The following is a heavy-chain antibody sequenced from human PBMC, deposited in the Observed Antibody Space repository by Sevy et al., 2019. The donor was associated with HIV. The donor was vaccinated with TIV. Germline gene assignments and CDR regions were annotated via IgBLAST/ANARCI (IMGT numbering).Heavy chain of an antibody. J-gene: IGHJ5*02. CDR3: ARSPPVVVVPGAPSWFDP. CDR2: INESGIT. CDR1: DGSFSGYY. V-gene: IGHV4-34*01. Sequence: SETLTLTCAVHDGSFSGYYWNWIRQLPGKGLEWIGEINESGITYYNPTLKSRVTISVDTSKKQFSLKLNSVTAVDSAVYFCARSPPVVVVPGAPSWFDPWGQGTLVTVSS. D-gene: IGHD2-2*01.